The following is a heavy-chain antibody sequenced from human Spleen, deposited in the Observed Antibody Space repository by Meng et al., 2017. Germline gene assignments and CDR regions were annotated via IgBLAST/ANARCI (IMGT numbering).Heavy chain of an antibody. D-gene: IGHD1-1*01. CDR3: TNDRLNH. CDR1: GFTFSGHW. Sequence: EAGGALVQAVGSLRLSVAASGFTFSGHWMYWARQAPGKGLVWISHINTDGSTTTYADSVKGRFTISRDNAKNTLYLQMNSLRAEDTAVYYCTNDRLNHWGQGTLVTVSS. J-gene: IGHJ1*01. CDR2: INTDGSTT. V-gene: IGHV3-74*01.